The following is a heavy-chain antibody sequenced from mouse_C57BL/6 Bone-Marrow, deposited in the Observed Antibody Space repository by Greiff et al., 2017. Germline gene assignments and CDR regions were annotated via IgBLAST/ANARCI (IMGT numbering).Heavy chain of an antibody. J-gene: IGHJ2*01. CDR3: ARPVSYYFDY. CDR1: GFNIKDYY. CDR2: IDPEDGET. V-gene: IGHV14-2*01. Sequence: EVQLVESGAELVKPGASVKLSCTASGFNIKDYYMHWVKQRTEQGLEWIGRIDPEDGETKYAPKFPGKATITADTSSNTAYLQLSSLTSEDTAVYYCARPVSYYFDYWGQGTTLTVSS.